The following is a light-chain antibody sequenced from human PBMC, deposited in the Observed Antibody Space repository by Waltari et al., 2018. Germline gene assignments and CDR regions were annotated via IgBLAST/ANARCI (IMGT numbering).Light chain of an antibody. CDR1: TPTSHL. CDR2: GEN. J-gene: IGLJ3*02. CDR3: NSRDSSGDRLV. V-gene: IGLV3-19*01. Sequence: SSELTQDPAVSVSLGQPARNTCQGDTPTSHLASGFQQKPGTTPVVFVQGENNRPSGIPDRFSGSRSGNTVSLTIAGVQAEDEADYYCNSRDSSGDRLVFGGGTKLTVL.